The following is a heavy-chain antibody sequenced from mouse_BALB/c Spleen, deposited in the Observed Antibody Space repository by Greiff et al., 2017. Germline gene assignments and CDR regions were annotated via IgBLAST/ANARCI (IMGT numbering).Heavy chain of an antibody. D-gene: IGHD1-1*01. Sequence: VQLQESGAELAKPGASVKMSCKASGYTFTSYWMHWVKQRPGQGLEWIGYINPSTGYTEYNQKFKDKATLTADKSSSTAYMQLSSLTSEDSAVYYCARRGGSSYERYYFDYRGQGTTLTVSS. CDR3: ARRGGSSYERYYFDY. CDR2: INPSTGYT. CDR1: GYTFTSYW. V-gene: IGHV1-7*01. J-gene: IGHJ2*01.